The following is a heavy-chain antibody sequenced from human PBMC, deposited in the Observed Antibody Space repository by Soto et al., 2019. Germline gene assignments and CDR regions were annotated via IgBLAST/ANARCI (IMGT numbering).Heavy chain of an antibody. CDR2: ISYDGSNK. V-gene: IGHV3-30-3*01. CDR1: GFTFSSHA. Sequence: RLSCAASGFTFSSHAMHWVRQAPGKGLEWVAVISYDGSNKYYADSVEGRFTISRDNSKNTLYLQMNSLRAEDTAVYYCAREGPNYYDSSGPLGYWGQGTLVTVSS. CDR3: AREGPNYYDSSGPLGY. J-gene: IGHJ4*02. D-gene: IGHD3-22*01.